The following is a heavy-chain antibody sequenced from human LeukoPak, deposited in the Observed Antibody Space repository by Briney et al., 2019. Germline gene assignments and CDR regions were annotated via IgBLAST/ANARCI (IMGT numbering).Heavy chain of an antibody. V-gene: IGHV3-20*04. CDR3: ARAPITSPFYFDY. CDR1: GSDFDAHG. CDR2: INWSGGST. D-gene: IGHD2-2*01. Sequence: GGSLRLSCSASGSDFDAHGMSWVRQVPGKGLEWVSGINWSGGSTGYADPMRGRITISRDNAKNSLYLQMDSLRAEDTALYYCARAPITSPFYFDYWGQGTLVTVSS. J-gene: IGHJ4*02.